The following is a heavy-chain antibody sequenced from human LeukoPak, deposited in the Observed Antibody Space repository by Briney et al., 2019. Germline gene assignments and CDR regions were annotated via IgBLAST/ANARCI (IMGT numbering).Heavy chain of an antibody. D-gene: IGHD1-14*01. V-gene: IGHV1-2*02. CDR3: ARGPRTNWFDP. J-gene: IGHJ5*02. Sequence: EASVKVSCKTSGYTFTDYYMHWVRQAPGQGREWMGWISPNSGGTNYAQKFQGRVTMTRDTSISTAYMELSRLRSDDTAVYYCARGPRTNWFDPWGQGTLVTVSS. CDR2: ISPNSGGT. CDR1: GYTFTDYY.